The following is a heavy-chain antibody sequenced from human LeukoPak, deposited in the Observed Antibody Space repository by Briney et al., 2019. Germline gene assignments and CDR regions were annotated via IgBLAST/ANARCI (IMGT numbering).Heavy chain of an antibody. Sequence: GGSLRLSCAASGFTFSSYSMNWVRQAPGKGLEWVSSISSSSSYIYYADSVKGRFTISRDNAKNSLYLQMNSLRAEDTAVYYYARERQVLSGYLDYWGQGTLVTVSS. D-gene: IGHD3-16*01. V-gene: IGHV3-21*01. CDR2: ISSSSSYI. CDR3: ARERQVLSGYLDY. J-gene: IGHJ4*02. CDR1: GFTFSSYS.